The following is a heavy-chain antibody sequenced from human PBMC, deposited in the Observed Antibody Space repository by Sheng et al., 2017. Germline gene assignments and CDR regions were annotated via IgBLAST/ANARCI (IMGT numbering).Heavy chain of an antibody. Sequence: EVQLVESGGGLVQPGGSLRLSCVASGFTFNSYALSWVRQAPGKGLEWVSSISGSGGSTYYADSVKGRFTISRDNSKNTLYLQMSSLRAEDTAVYYCARRYDSSGVYYYGMDVWGQGTTVTVSS. J-gene: IGHJ6*02. CDR1: GFTFNSYA. D-gene: IGHD6-19*01. CDR3: ARRYDSSGVYYYGMDV. V-gene: IGHV3-23*04. CDR2: ISGSGGST.